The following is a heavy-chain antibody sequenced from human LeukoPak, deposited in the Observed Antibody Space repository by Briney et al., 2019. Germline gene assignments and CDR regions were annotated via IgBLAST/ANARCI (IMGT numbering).Heavy chain of an antibody. J-gene: IGHJ4*02. V-gene: IGHV4-59*01. CDR1: GGSFSGYY. CDR2: IYYSGST. CDR3: ARRPRNDILTGTPFDY. D-gene: IGHD3-9*01. Sequence: SETLSLTCAVYGGSFSGYYWSWIRQPPGKGLEWIGYIYYSGSTDSNPSLKSRVTISVDTSKNQFSLKLRSVTAADTAVYYCARRPRNDILTGTPFDYWGQGILVTVSS.